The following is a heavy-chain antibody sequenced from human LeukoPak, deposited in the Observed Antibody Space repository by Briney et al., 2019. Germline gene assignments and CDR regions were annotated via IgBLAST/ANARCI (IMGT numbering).Heavy chain of an antibody. D-gene: IGHD3-10*01. CDR2: IYTSGST. J-gene: IGHJ6*02. V-gene: IGHV4-4*07. Sequence: PSETLSLTCTVSGGSISSYYWSWIRQPAGKGLEWIGRIYTSGSTNYNPSLKSRVTMSVDTSKNQFSLKLSSVTAADTAVYYCARDQLVDFWSGYPTMVRGVTPLDVWGQGTTVTVSS. CDR3: ARDQLVDFWSGYPTMVRGVTPLDV. CDR1: GGSISSYY.